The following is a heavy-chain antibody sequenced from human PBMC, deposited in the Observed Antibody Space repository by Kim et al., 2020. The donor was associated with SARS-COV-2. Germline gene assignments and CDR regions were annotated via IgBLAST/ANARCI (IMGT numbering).Heavy chain of an antibody. V-gene: IGHV4-39*07. CDR2: IYYSGST. J-gene: IGHJ3*02. CDR1: GGSISSSSYY. Sequence: SETLSLTCTVSGGSISSSSYYWGWIRQPPGKRLEWIGSIYYSGSTYYNPSLKSRVTISVDTSKNQFSLKLSSVTAADTAVYYCARVDARIAAGYDAFDIWGQGTMVTVSS. CDR3: ARVDARIAAGYDAFDI. D-gene: IGHD6-13*01.